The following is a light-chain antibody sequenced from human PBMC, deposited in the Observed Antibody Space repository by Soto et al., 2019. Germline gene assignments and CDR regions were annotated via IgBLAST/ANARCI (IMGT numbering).Light chain of an antibody. CDR1: SSDIGRYKF. CDR2: AGT. Sequence: QSALTQPASVSGSPGQSVTISCTGTSSDIGRYKFVSWFQQHPGKAPKLLIFAGTNRPSGVSNRFSGSKSGNTASLTNSGRQPEDEAIYFCSSSTNNNTLVIFGGGTKLAVL. CDR3: SSSTNNNTLVI. J-gene: IGLJ2*01. V-gene: IGLV2-14*01.